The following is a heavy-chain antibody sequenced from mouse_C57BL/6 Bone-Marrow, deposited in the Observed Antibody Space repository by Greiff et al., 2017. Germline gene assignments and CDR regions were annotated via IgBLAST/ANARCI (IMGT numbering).Heavy chain of an antibody. Sequence: VQLQQSGAELVRPGASVTLSCKASGYTFTDYEMHWVKQTPVHGLEWIGAIDPETGGTAYNQKFKGKAILTADKSSSTAYMELRSLTSEDSAVYYCTISDSVAWFAYWGQGTLVTVSA. D-gene: IGHD2-12*01. CDR1: GYTFTDYE. J-gene: IGHJ3*01. V-gene: IGHV1-15*01. CDR2: IDPETGGT. CDR3: TISDSVAWFAY.